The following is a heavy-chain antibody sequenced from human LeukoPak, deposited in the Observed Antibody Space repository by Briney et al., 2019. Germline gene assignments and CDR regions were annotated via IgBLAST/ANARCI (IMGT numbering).Heavy chain of an antibody. CDR1: GYNFASYS. CDR3: ARSYSSSWYRVYYYGMDV. CDR2: ISAYNGNT. Sequence: GASVKVSCKASGYNFASYSMHWVRQAPGQGLEWMGWISAYNGNTNYAQKLQGRVTMTTDTSTSTAYMELRSLRSDDTAVYYCARSYSSSWYRVYYYGMDVWGQGTTVTVSS. V-gene: IGHV1-18*01. J-gene: IGHJ6*02. D-gene: IGHD6-13*01.